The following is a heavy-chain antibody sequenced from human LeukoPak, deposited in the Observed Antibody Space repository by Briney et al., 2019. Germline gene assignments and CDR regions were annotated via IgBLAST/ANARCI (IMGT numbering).Heavy chain of an antibody. D-gene: IGHD1-14*01. CDR1: GGSITSYY. V-gene: IGHV4-59*01. Sequence: PSETLSLTCSVSGGSITSYYWSWIRQPPGKGLEWIGHVSDGGRTNYSPSLRSRVSISVDTSKNQFSLKLNSVTAADTAVYFCARASTTFADWGQGTLVTVSS. CDR3: ARASTTFAD. J-gene: IGHJ4*02. CDR2: VSDGGRT.